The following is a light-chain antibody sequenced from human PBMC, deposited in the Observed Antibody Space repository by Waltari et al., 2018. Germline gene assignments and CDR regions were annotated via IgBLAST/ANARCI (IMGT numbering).Light chain of an antibody. Sequence: QVALTQSPSVSASLGASVRLTCTLSSGHTTFAVAWQQLRPGRGPLFLMKISSDGTHSRGDGIPDRFSGSTSGAERFLTISNVQSEDEAVYVCQTWGTGINWVFGGGTEVTV. J-gene: IGLJ3*02. CDR3: QTWGTGINWV. CDR2: ISSDGTH. V-gene: IGLV4-69*01. CDR1: SGHTTFA.